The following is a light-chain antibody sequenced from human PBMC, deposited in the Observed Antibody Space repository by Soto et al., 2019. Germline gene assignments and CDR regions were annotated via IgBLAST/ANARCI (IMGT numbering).Light chain of an antibody. CDR1: QSISSH. V-gene: IGKV1-39*01. Sequence: QMTQSPSSLFASVGDRVTITCRASQSISSHLNWYQQKVGQTPRLLIYAASTLQNEGPPRFSGSGSGTEVTLTISGLQREDFATYYCQRSHSAPLTFGGGTKIQI. CDR3: QRSHSAPLT. J-gene: IGKJ4*01. CDR2: AAS.